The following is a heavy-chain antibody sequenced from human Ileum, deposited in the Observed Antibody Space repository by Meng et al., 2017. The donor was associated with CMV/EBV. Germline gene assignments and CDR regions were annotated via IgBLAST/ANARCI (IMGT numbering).Heavy chain of an antibody. D-gene: IGHD3-10*01. CDR3: ARGLDRSYFYGMDV. CDR2: INQDGSEK. J-gene: IGHJ6*02. V-gene: IGHV3-7*01. Sequence: GGSLRLSCVASGFSFSNYWMSWVRQAPGKGLEWVANINQDGSEKYYVDSVKGRFTISRDNPKNSLFLQMNGLRVEDTAVYFCARGLDRSYFYGMDVWGQGTTVTVSS. CDR1: GFSFSNYW.